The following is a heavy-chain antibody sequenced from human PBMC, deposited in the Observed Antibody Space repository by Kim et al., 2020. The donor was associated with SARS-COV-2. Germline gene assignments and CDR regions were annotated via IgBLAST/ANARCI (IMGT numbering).Heavy chain of an antibody. D-gene: IGHD3-22*01. CDR1: GFTFSNYG. Sequence: GGSLRLSCAASGFTFSNYGMHWVRQAPGKGLEWVAVIWYDGSNKYYADSVKGRFTISRDNSKNTLYLQMNSLRAEDTALYYCVKEGAYYDSSGLEDLDYWGQGTLVTVSS. V-gene: IGHV3-33*06. CDR2: IWYDGSNK. J-gene: IGHJ4*02. CDR3: VKEGAYYDSSGLEDLDY.